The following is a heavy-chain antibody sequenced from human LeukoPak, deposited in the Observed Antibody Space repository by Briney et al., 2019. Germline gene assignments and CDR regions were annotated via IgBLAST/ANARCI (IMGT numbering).Heavy chain of an antibody. CDR3: ARNHLKEQWLVLY. Sequence: GGSLRLSCAASGFTFSSYGMHWVRQAPGKGLEWVAFIRYDGTNKYYADSVKGRFTISRDNAKNSLYLQMNSLRAEDTAVYYCARNHLKEQWLVLYWGQGTLVTVSS. V-gene: IGHV3-30*02. CDR1: GFTFSSYG. CDR2: IRYDGTNK. D-gene: IGHD6-19*01. J-gene: IGHJ4*02.